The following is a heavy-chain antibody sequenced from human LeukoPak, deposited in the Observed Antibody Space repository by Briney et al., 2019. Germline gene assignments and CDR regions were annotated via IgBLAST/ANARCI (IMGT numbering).Heavy chain of an antibody. CDR2: IYTTGNT. CDR1: GFTLSSNS. CDR3: ASMQRGYFDY. Sequence: GGSLRLSCTVSGFTLSSNSMSWVGQAPGKGLEWVSFIYTTGNTHNSDSVTGRFTISRDSSKNTLYLQMNSLRAEDTAVYYCASMQRGYFDYWGQGTLVTVSS. D-gene: IGHD2-2*01. J-gene: IGHJ4*02. V-gene: IGHV3-53*01.